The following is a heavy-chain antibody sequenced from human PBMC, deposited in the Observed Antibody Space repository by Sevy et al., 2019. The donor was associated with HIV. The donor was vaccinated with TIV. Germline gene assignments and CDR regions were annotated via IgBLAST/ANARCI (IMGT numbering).Heavy chain of an antibody. J-gene: IGHJ4*02. CDR3: ARDLNPIAVAGTGYFDY. CDR1: GYTFTGYY. D-gene: IGHD6-19*01. Sequence: ASVKVSCKASGYTFTGYYMHWVRQAPGQGLEWMGWINPNSGGTNYAQKFQGRVTMTRDTSISTAYMELSRLRSDDTAVYYCARDLNPIAVAGTGYFDYWCQGTLVTVSS. CDR2: INPNSGGT. V-gene: IGHV1-2*02.